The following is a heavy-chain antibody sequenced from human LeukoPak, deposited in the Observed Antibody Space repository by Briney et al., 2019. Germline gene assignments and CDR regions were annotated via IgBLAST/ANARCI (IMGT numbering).Heavy chain of an antibody. CDR2: INPNSGGT. Sequence: GASVKVSCKASGYTFTGYYMHWVRQAPGQGLEWVGWINPNSGGTNYAQKFQGRVTMTRDTSISTAYMELSRLRSDDTAVYYCAREVGDCSGGSCYSAYNWFDPWGQGTLVTVSS. D-gene: IGHD2-15*01. CDR3: AREVGDCSGGSCYSAYNWFDP. CDR1: GYTFTGYY. V-gene: IGHV1-2*02. J-gene: IGHJ5*02.